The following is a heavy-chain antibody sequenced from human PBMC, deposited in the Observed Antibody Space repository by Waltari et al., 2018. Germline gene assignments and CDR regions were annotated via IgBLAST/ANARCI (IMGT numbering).Heavy chain of an antibody. CDR3: ARDSRGTTVGEASDY. Sequence: QVQLQESGPGLVKPSETLSLTCAVSGFSISSGYSWGWFRPPPGKGLGWIGRIYQSGSTYYNPSLKSRVTISVDTSKNQFSRKRSSVTAADTAVYYCARDSRGTTVGEASDYWGQGTLVTVSS. J-gene: IGHJ4*02. CDR1: GFSISSGYS. CDR2: IYQSGST. D-gene: IGHD4-17*01. V-gene: IGHV4-38-2*02.